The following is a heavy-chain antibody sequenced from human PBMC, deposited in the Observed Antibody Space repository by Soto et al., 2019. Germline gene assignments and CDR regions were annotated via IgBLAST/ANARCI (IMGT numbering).Heavy chain of an antibody. CDR3: SYGDSPGPIDH. CDR1: GASISSYY. V-gene: IGHV4-59*01. J-gene: IGHJ4*02. Sequence: AETLSLTCSVSGASISSYYWIWVRQAPGKGLEYIGYIHNGERTNYNPSLESRVTISADTSKNQFSLRLSSVTAADTAMYYCSYGDSPGPIDHWGQGTRVTVSA. D-gene: IGHD4-17*01. CDR2: IHNGERT.